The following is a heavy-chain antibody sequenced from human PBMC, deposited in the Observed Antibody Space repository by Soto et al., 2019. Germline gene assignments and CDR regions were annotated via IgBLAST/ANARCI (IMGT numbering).Heavy chain of an antibody. D-gene: IGHD2-2*02. CDR1: GFTFSSYA. CDR3: AKGGYCSSTSCYIHGEVYYYGMDV. J-gene: IGHJ6*02. V-gene: IGHV3-23*01. CDR2: ISGSGGST. Sequence: GGSLRLSCAASGFTFSSYAMSWVRQAPGKGLEWVSAISGSGGSTYYADSVKGRFTISRDNSKNTLYLQMNSLRAEDTAVYYCAKGGYCSSTSCYIHGEVYYYGMDVWGQGTTVTVSS.